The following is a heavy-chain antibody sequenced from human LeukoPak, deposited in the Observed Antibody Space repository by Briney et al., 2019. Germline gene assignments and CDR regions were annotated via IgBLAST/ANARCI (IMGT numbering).Heavy chain of an antibody. D-gene: IGHD2-15*01. CDR1: GGSIRSHY. CDR2: IYYSGTT. J-gene: IGHJ4*02. CDR3: ARDRASAGGFDY. Sequence: SETLSLTCTVSGGSIRSHYWSWIRQPPGKGLEYIGYIYYSGTTNYNPSLQSRVTISVATSKNQFSLKLSSVTAADTALYYCARDRASAGGFDYWGQGTLVTVSS. V-gene: IGHV4-59*11.